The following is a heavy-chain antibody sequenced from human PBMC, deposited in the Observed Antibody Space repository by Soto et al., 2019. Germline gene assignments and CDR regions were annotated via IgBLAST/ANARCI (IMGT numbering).Heavy chain of an antibody. D-gene: IGHD6-13*01. CDR2: MNPNSGNT. CDR1: GYTFTSYD. V-gene: IGHV1-8*01. Sequence: QVQLVQSGAEVKKPGASVKVSCKASGYTFTSYDINWVRQATGQGLEWMGWMNPNSGNTGHAQKFQGRVTMTRYTSISTVYMELSSLRPEDTAVYFCAIGRYNSTWYYAFDFWGQGTLVTVSS. CDR3: AIGRYNSTWYYAFDF. J-gene: IGHJ4*02.